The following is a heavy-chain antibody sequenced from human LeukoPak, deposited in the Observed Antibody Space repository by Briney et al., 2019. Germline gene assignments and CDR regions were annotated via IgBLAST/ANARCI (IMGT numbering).Heavy chain of an antibody. Sequence: PSETLSLTCTVSGGSISSYYWSWIRQPPGKGLEWIGYICYSGSTNYNPSLKSRVTISVDTSKNQFSLKLSSVTAADTAVYYCARRLLGYCSGGSCYSGYFQHWGQGTLVTVSS. J-gene: IGHJ1*01. CDR1: GGSISSYY. V-gene: IGHV4-59*12. D-gene: IGHD2-15*01. CDR2: ICYSGST. CDR3: ARRLLGYCSGGSCYSGYFQH.